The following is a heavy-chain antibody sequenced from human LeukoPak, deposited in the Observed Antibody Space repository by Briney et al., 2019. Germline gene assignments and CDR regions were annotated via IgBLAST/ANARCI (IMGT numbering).Heavy chain of an antibody. D-gene: IGHD1-1*01. CDR2: IYYSGTA. CDR3: ARDRSNWIFAHYFYGLDV. Sequence: SETLSLTCTVSGGSISSSSHYWGWIRQPPGKGLEWIGSIYYSGTAFYNPSLRSRVTMSIATSKSQFSLSLTFVTAADTAVYFCARDRSNWIFAHYFYGLDVWGEGTTVTVSS. CDR1: GGSISSSSHY. V-gene: IGHV4-39*07. J-gene: IGHJ6*04.